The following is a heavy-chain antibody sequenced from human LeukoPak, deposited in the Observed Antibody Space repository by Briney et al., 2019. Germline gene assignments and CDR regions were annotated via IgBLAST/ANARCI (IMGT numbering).Heavy chain of an antibody. J-gene: IGHJ4*02. V-gene: IGHV5-51*01. Sequence: GESLKISCKGSGYSFTSSWIGWVRQMPGKGLEWVGIIYPGDSDTRYSPSFQGQVTISADKSVSTAYLQWSSLKASDTAMYYCARPHISGYPTCFDYWGQGTLVTVSS. D-gene: IGHD3-22*01. CDR2: IYPGDSDT. CDR3: ARPHISGYPTCFDY. CDR1: GYSFTSSW.